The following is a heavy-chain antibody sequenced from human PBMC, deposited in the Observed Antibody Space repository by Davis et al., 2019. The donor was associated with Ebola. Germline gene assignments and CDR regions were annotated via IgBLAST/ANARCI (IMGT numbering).Heavy chain of an antibody. CDR2: IHPGDSAT. CDR1: GYSFADFW. J-gene: IGHJ5*01. CDR3: SRLSLRAAPFDS. V-gene: IGHV5-51*01. Sequence: GESLMTSCQGSGYSFADFWVAWVRQMPGKLLEWMAIIHPGDSATIYSPSFQGQVTVSADTSIRTTYLQWGSLAASHTAIYYCSRLSLRAAPFDSWGQGTLVTVSS.